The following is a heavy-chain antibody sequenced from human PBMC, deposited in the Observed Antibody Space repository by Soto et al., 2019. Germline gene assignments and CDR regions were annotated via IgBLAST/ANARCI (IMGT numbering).Heavy chain of an antibody. V-gene: IGHV3-23*01. CDR1: GYNFGSYA. D-gene: IGHD1-7*01. CDR3: AKDPRLELRGVDS. CDR2: IGGGGIGS. J-gene: IGHJ4*02. Sequence: HLLESGGGLVQPGGSLRLSCVASGYNFGSYAMMWVRQAPGKGLEWISTIGGGGIGSYYADSVKGRFTISRDNSKNTLFLQMNSLRAEDTGVYYCAKDPRLELRGVDSWGQGTQVTVSS.